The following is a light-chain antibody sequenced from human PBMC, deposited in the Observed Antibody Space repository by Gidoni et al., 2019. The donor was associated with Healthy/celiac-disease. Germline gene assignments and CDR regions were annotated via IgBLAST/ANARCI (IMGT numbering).Light chain of an antibody. CDR1: SSDVGGYNY. CDR2: DVS. J-gene: IGLJ3*02. V-gene: IGLV2-14*03. Sequence: QSALTQPASVSWSPGQSITISCTGTSSDVGGYNYVSWYQQHPGKAPKLMIYDVSNRPSGVSNRFSGYKSGDTASLTISGLQAEDEADYYCSSYTSSSTWVFGGGTKLTVL. CDR3: SSYTSSSTWV.